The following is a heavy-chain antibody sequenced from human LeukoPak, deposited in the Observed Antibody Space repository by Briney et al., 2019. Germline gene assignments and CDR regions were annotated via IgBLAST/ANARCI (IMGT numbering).Heavy chain of an antibody. CDR3: ARRKYYDSSGYYPKYFDY. Sequence: GESLKISCKGSGYSFTSYWIGRGRHMPGESLVWMGIIYPGDSDTRYSPSFQGQVTISADKSISTAYLQWSSLKASDTAMYYCARRKYYDSSGYYPKYFDYWGQGTLVTVSS. D-gene: IGHD3-22*01. CDR2: IYPGDSDT. V-gene: IGHV5-51*01. J-gene: IGHJ4*02. CDR1: GYSFTSYW.